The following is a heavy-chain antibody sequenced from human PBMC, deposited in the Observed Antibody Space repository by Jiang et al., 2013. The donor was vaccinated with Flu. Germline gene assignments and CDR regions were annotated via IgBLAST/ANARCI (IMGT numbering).Heavy chain of an antibody. CDR1: GGSINSGDYF. V-gene: IGHV4-31*03. CDR3: ARGISGGAPRYFDL. Sequence: PGLVKPSQTLSLTCTVSGGSINSGDYFWGWIRQHPGKGLEWIGYMSTSGNTYYNSSLKSRASISVHKSNNQFSLNLNSVTAADTAVYYCARGISGGAPRYFDLWGRGTLVTVSS. D-gene: IGHD2-21*01. CDR2: MSTSGNT. J-gene: IGHJ2*01.